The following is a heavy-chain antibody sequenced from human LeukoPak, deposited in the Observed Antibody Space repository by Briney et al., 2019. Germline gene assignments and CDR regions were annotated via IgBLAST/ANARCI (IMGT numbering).Heavy chain of an antibody. J-gene: IGHJ4*02. D-gene: IGHD3-10*01. V-gene: IGHV4-39*07. CDR1: GGSISSRSYY. CDR2: IYYSGST. CDR3: ARAVLGSYYGSGSFDY. Sequence: PSETLSLTCTVSGGSISSRSYYWGWIRQPPGKGLEWIGSIYYSGSTYYNPSLKSRVIISVDTSKNQFSLKLNSVTAADTAVYYCARAVLGSYYGSGSFDYWGQGTLVAVSS.